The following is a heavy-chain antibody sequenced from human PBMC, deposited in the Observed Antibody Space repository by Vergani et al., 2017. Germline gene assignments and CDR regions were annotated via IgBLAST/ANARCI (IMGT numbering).Heavy chain of an antibody. V-gene: IGHV1-46*03. J-gene: IGHJ4*02. Sequence: QVQLVQSGAEVKKPGASVKVSCKASGYTFTGYYMHWVRQAPGQGLEWMGIINPSGGSTKYAQKFQGRVTMTRDASTSTVHMELSSLRSDDTAVYYCARGLTTVVWDLFDYWGQGTLVTVSS. D-gene: IGHD4-23*01. CDR3: ARGLTTVVWDLFDY. CDR1: GYTFTGYY. CDR2: INPSGGST.